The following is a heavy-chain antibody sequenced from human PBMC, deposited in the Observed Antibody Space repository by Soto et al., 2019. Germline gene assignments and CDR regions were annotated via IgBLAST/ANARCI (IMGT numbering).Heavy chain of an antibody. CDR2: IWYDGSNQ. CDR3: AREYSSSWPNYGMDV. J-gene: IGHJ6*02. D-gene: IGHD6-13*01. Sequence: PGGSLRLSCAASGLTFSSYGMHWVRQAPGKGLEWVAVIWYDGSNQYCAASVTGRFTISRDNSNNPLYLQMNSLRAEDTAVSYCAREYSSSWPNYGMDVWGQGTTVTVS. V-gene: IGHV3-33*01. CDR1: GLTFSSYG.